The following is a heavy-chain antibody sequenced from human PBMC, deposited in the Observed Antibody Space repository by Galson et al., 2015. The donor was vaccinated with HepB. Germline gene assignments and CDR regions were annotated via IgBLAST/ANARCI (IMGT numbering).Heavy chain of an antibody. CDR2: IAHDGETE. V-gene: IGHV3-30*17. CDR3: ARSITMVRINTPDY. J-gene: IGHJ4*02. CDR1: GFTFSSYA. D-gene: IGHD3-10*01. Sequence: SLRLSCAASGFTFSSYAVHWVRQAPGKGLEWVAVIAHDGETEYYADSVRSRFTISRDNSNNTLYLQLNSPRLEDTAVYYCARSITMVRINTPDYWGQGTLVIVSS.